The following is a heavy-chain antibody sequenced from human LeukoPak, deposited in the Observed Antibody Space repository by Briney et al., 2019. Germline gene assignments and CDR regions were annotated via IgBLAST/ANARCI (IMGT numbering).Heavy chain of an antibody. CDR1: GGSISSYY. J-gene: IGHJ4*02. CDR2: IYYSGST. V-gene: IGHV4-59*01. CDR3: ARGLYSSGYYYTFPPHY. D-gene: IGHD3-22*01. Sequence: SETLSLTCTVSGGSISSYYWSWIRQPPGKGLKWIGYIYYSGSTNYNPSLKSRVTISVDTSKNQFSLKLSSVTAADTAVYYCARGLYSSGYYYTFPPHYWGQGTLVTVSS.